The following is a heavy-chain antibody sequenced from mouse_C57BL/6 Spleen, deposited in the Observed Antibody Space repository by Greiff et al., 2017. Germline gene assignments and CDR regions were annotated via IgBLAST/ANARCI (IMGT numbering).Heavy chain of an antibody. Sequence: QVQLKQPGAELVKPGASVKMSCKASGYTFTSYWITWVKQRPGQGLEWIGDIYPGSGSTNYNEKFKSKATLTVDTSSSTAYMQLSSLTSEDSAVYYCARPTVVAGDYAMDYWGQGTSVTVSS. CDR1: GYTFTSYW. CDR2: IYPGSGST. CDR3: ARPTVVAGDYAMDY. D-gene: IGHD1-1*01. J-gene: IGHJ4*01. V-gene: IGHV1-55*01.